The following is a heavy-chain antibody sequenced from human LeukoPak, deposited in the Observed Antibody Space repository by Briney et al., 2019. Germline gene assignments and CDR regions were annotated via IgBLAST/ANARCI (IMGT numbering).Heavy chain of an antibody. CDR3: ATYTNWVAGDV. CDR1: GFTFSDSW. Sequence: GGSLRLSCVASGFTFSDSWMSWVRQAPGKGLEWVADIKKDESEKDYVDSVKGRFTISRDNAKNSLYLQMDSLRAEDTAVYYCATYTNWVAGDVWGQGTTVSVSS. V-gene: IGHV3-7*01. CDR2: IKKDESEK. J-gene: IGHJ6*02. D-gene: IGHD7-27*01.